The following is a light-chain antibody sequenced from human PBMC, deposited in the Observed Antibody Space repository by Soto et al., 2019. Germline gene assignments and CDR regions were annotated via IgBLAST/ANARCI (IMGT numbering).Light chain of an antibody. CDR1: QSISDL. V-gene: IGKV1-5*03. CDR3: QQYNGYWT. J-gene: IGKJ1*01. CDR2: KAS. Sequence: DIQMTQSPSTLSASVGDRVTITCRASQSISDLLAWYQHKPGKAPKLLIYKASVLKSGVPSRFSGSGSGIEYTLTISSLQPDDFASYYCQQYNGYWTFGQGTKVEI.